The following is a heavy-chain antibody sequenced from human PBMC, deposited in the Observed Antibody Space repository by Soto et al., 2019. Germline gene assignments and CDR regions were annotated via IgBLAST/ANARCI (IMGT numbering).Heavy chain of an antibody. CDR3: GREGQQLAQEKYYQFNGMDV. Sequence: QVQLVQSGAEVKKPGSSVKVSCKASGGTFSNYAVSWVRQAPGQGLEWMGEVIPIFGTTPYAQKFQGRVTITADTSTATASMELRSLTSDDTAVYYCGREGQQLAQEKYYQFNGMDVWGQGTTVTVSS. CDR1: GGTFSNYA. CDR2: VIPIFGTT. J-gene: IGHJ6*02. V-gene: IGHV1-69*06. D-gene: IGHD6-13*01.